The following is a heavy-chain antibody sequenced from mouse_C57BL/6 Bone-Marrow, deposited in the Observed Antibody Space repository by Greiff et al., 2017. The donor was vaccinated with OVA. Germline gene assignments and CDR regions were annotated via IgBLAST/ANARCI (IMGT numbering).Heavy chain of an antibody. Sequence: QVQLKESGPGLVAPSQSLSITCTVPGFSLTSYGVSWVRQPPGKGLEWMGVIWGDGSTNYHSALISRLSLSKDNPKRLLYLKLNKLQTDDTATYYCAKRPHYYGSSLYSMDYWGQGTSVTVSS. J-gene: IGHJ4*01. CDR3: AKRPHYYGSSLYSMDY. CDR1: GFSLTSYG. CDR2: IWGDGST. V-gene: IGHV2-3*01. D-gene: IGHD1-1*01.